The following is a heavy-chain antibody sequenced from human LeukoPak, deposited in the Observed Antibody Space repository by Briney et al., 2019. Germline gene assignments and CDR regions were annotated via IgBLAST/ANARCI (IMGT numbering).Heavy chain of an antibody. CDR1: GYTFTGYY. V-gene: IGHV1-69*05. J-gene: IGHJ4*02. CDR2: IIPIFGTA. D-gene: IGHD6-13*01. Sequence: SVKVSCKASGYTFTGYYMHWVRQAPGQGLEWMGGIIPIFGTANYAQKFQGRVTITTDESTSTAYMELSSLRSEDTAVYYCLCFGLGAHGAGTYWGQGTLVTVSS. CDR3: LCFGLGAHGAGTY.